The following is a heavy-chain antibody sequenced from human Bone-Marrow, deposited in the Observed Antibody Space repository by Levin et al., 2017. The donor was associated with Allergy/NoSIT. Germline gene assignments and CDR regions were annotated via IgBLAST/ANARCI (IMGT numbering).Heavy chain of an antibody. CDR2: IYYLGNT. Sequence: SQTLSLTCTVSGGSISSSNYYWGWIRQPPGKGLEWIGSIYYLGNTYYSPSLMSRVTVSVDTSKNQFFLKLSSVTAADTAVYYCARRSPITHGHYAYYGMDVWGQGTTVTVSS. CDR1: GGSISSSNYY. J-gene: IGHJ6*02. D-gene: IGHD3-16*01. CDR3: ARRSPITHGHYAYYGMDV. V-gene: IGHV4-39*01.